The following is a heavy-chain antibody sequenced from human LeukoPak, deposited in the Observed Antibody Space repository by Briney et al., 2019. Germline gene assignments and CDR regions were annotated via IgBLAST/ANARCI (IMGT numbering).Heavy chain of an antibody. Sequence: SETLSLTCTVSGGSISSGDYYWSWIRQPPGKGLEWIEYIYYSGSTYYNPSLKSRVTISVDTSKNQFSLKLSSVTAADTAVYYCARDPLITMVRGVIDYWGQGTLVTVSS. J-gene: IGHJ4*02. CDR2: IYYSGST. CDR1: GGSISSGDYY. D-gene: IGHD3-10*01. CDR3: ARDPLITMVRGVIDY. V-gene: IGHV4-30-4*01.